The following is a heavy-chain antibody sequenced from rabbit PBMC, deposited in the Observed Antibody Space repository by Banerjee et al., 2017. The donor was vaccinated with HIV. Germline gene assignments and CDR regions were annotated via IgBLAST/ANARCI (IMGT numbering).Heavy chain of an antibody. D-gene: IGHD1-1*01. J-gene: IGHJ4*01. CDR2: IDADDGST. CDR3: ARGSSDVLFAFNL. CDR1: GFDFSSNA. Sequence: QEQLVESGGGLVQPEGSLTLTCKASGFDFSSNAMCWVRQAPGKGLEWIACIDADDGSTYYASWAKGRFTIAKTSSTTVTLQMTSLTAADTATYFCARGSSDVLFAFNLWGQGTLVTVS. V-gene: IGHV1S45*01.